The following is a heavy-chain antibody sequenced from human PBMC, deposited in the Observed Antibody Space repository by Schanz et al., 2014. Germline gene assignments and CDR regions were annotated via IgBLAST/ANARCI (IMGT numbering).Heavy chain of an antibody. CDR2: IIPIHGIV. CDR1: GGTFSTYP. J-gene: IGHJ5*02. V-gene: IGHV1-69*04. D-gene: IGHD2-2*01. CDR3: ARDRRRYCSTASCLHDNWFDP. Sequence: QVQLVQSGAEVKKPGSSMKVSCKASGGTFSTYPINWLRQAPGQGLEWMGRIIPIHGIVNYAQRFQDRVRITADKSTSTAYMELSSLRSDDTAVYYCARDRRRYCSTASCLHDNWFDPWGQGTLVIDSS.